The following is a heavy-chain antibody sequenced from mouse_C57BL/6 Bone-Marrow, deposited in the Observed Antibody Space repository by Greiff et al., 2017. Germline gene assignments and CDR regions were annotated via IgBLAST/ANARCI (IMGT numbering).Heavy chain of an antibody. Sequence: EVKLVESGAELVRPGASVKLSCKASGFNIKDYYMHWVKQRPEQGLEWIGRIDPEVGDTEYAPTFQGKATLTADTSSNTAYLQLSILASEDTAVYYCTTWRLYGPNWYFDVWGTGTTVTVSS. CDR1: GFNIKDYY. V-gene: IGHV14-1*01. CDR2: IDPEVGDT. CDR3: TTWRLYGPNWYFDV. D-gene: IGHD1-1*02. J-gene: IGHJ1*03.